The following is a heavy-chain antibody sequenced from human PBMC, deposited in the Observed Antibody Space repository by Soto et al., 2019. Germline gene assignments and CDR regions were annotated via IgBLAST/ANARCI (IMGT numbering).Heavy chain of an antibody. CDR1: GGSISSGGYS. CDR2: IYHSGST. V-gene: IGHV4-30-2*01. J-gene: IGHJ4*02. Sequence: QLQLQESGSGLVKPSQTLSLTCAVSGGSISSGGYSWSWIRQPPGKGLEWIGYIYHSGSTYYNPPLKGRVTRSVDRSKNQCSLKLSSVTAVDTAVYYCARAGGLGAVAVDYWGQGTLVTVSS. CDR3: ARAGGLGAVAVDY. D-gene: IGHD6-19*01.